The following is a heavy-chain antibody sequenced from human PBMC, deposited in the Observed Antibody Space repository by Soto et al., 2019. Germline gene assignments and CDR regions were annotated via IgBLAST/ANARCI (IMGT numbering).Heavy chain of an antibody. J-gene: IGHJ5*02. CDR2: VYYSGTT. D-gene: IGHD4-4*01. CDR1: GGSIDSGDYY. V-gene: IGHV4-61*08. CDR3: ARDVSAPRNYHDR. Sequence: SETLSLTCTVSGGSIDSGDYYWSWIRQPPGKGLEWIGYVYYSGTTNYNPFLKSRVNLSLDKSKNQFSLKMNSVTAADTAVYYCARDVSAPRNYHDRWGQGTLDTVSS.